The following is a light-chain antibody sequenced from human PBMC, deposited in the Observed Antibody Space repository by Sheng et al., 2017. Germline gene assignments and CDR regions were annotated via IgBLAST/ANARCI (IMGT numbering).Light chain of an antibody. J-gene: IGKJ4*01. CDR3: LQTHKTPLT. Sequence: DIQMTQSPSSLSASLGDTVTITCRASQTIAHYLNWYQQKPGKPPNLLIYATSKLQTGVPSRFAGSGSETEFTLTINSLQPEDFATYYCLQTHKTPLTFGGGTKVEVK. CDR2: ATS. CDR1: QTIAHY. V-gene: IGKV1-39*01.